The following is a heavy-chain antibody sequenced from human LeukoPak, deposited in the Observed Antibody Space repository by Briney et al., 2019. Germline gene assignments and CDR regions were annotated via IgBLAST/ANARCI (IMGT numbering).Heavy chain of an antibody. Sequence: GGSLRLSCAASGFTFSSYWMHWVRQAPGKGLVWVSRINTDGSSTSYADSVKGRFTISRDNAKNTLYLQMNSLRAEDTAVYYCARGDSSGYFGVVDYWGQGTPVTVSS. CDR3: ARGDSSGYFGVVDY. V-gene: IGHV3-74*01. CDR1: GFTFSSYW. CDR2: INTDGSST. D-gene: IGHD3-22*01. J-gene: IGHJ4*02.